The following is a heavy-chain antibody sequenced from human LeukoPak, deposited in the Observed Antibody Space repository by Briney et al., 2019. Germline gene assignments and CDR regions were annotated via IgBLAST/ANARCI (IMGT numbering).Heavy chain of an antibody. V-gene: IGHV1-18*01. Sequence: ASVKVSCKASGYSFTSYGFNWVRQAPGRGLEWMGWISAYNGDTNYAQTFQGRVTLTTDTSTSTAYMELTSLRSGDTAVYYCARGMEIAASNWFDPWGQGTLVTVSS. CDR1: GYSFTSYG. D-gene: IGHD6-25*01. J-gene: IGHJ5*02. CDR3: ARGMEIAASNWFDP. CDR2: ISAYNGDT.